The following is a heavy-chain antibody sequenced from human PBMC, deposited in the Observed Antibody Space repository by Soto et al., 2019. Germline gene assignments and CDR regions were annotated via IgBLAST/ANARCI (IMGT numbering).Heavy chain of an antibody. V-gene: IGHV3-23*01. J-gene: IGHJ6*03. CDR2: ISGSGGST. CDR3: AKDGVGYFDWLLRGHYYYYMDV. CDR1: GFTFSSYA. D-gene: IGHD3-9*01. Sequence: GGSLRLSCAASGFTFSSYAMSWVRQAPGKGLEWVSAISGSGGSTYYADSVKGRFTISRDNSKNTLYLQMNSLRAEDTAVYYCAKDGVGYFDWLLRGHYYYYMDVWGKGTTVTVSS.